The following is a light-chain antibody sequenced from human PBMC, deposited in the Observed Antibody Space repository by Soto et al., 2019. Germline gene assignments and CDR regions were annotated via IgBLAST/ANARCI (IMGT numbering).Light chain of an antibody. CDR3: QQYGSSPWT. V-gene: IGKV3-20*01. CDR2: GAS. Sequence: EIVLTQSPGTLSLSPGERATLSCRASQSISSSYLAWYQQKPGQAPRLLVSGASSRATGIPDRFSGSGSGTDFTLTISRLEPEDLAVYFCQQYGSSPWTVGQGTKVEIK. J-gene: IGKJ1*01. CDR1: QSISSSY.